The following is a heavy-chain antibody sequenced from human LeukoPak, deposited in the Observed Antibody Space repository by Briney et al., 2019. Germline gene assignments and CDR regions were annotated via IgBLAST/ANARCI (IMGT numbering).Heavy chain of an antibody. V-gene: IGHV1-3*01. D-gene: IGHD6-13*01. CDR3: ARDSIAAATNWFDP. CDR1: GYTFTSYA. J-gene: IGHJ5*02. Sequence: GASVKVSCKASGYTFTSYAMHCVRQAPGQRLEWMRWINAGNGNTKYSQKFQGRVTLTRDTSESTAYMELSSLRSEDTAVYYCARDSIAAATNWFDPWGQGALVTVSS. CDR2: INAGNGNT.